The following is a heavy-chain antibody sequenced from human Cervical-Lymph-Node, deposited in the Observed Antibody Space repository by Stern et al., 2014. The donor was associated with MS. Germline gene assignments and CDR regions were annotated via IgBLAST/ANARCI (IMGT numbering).Heavy chain of an antibody. Sequence: QVQLVESGAEVKKPGSSVKVSCKASGGTFSSYAISWVRQAPGQGLEWMGGIIPIFGTANYAQKFQGRVTITADESTSTAYMELSILRSEDTAVYYCASHYYDIPDDADYWGQGTLVTVSS. D-gene: IGHD3-22*01. J-gene: IGHJ4*02. CDR3: ASHYYDIPDDADY. CDR2: IIPIFGTA. V-gene: IGHV1-69*01. CDR1: GGTFSSYA.